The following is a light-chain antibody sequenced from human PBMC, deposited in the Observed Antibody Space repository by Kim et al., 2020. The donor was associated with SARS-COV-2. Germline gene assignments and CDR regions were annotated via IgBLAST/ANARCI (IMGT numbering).Light chain of an antibody. CDR3: QQRGNWPT. CDR1: QSVRTY. Sequence: EIVLTQSPATLSLSPGERATLSCRASQSVRTYLAWYQQKPGQAPRLLIYDASNRATGIPARFSGSGSGTDFTLTIISLEPEDFAVYYCQQRGNWPTFGQGTRLEIK. CDR2: DAS. V-gene: IGKV3-11*01. J-gene: IGKJ5*01.